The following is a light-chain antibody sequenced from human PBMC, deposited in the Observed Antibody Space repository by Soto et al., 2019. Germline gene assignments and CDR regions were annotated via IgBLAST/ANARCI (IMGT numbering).Light chain of an antibody. J-gene: IGKJ4*01. CDR1: QSVSSSY. CDR2: ATS. V-gene: IGKV3-20*01. CDR3: QQYGASPFS. Sequence: EIVLTQSPGTLSFSPGDEATLSCRASQSVSSSYLAWYQHKPGQAPRLLIYATSRRSTGIPDRFSGSGSGTDFTLTITRLGPEDFAVYYCQQYGASPFSFGGGTKVEIK.